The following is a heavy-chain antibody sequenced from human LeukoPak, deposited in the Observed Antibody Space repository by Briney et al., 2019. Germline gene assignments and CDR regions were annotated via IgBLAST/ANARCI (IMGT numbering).Heavy chain of an antibody. CDR3: ARVDDSSGFDY. V-gene: IGHV3-30*03. J-gene: IGHJ4*02. CDR2: ISYDGSNK. Sequence: PGGSLRLSCAASGFTFSSYGMHWVRQAPGKGLEWVAVISYDGSNKYYADSVKGRFTISRDNSKNTLYLQMNSLRAEDTAVYYCARVDDSSGFDYWGQGTLVTVSS. CDR1: GFTFSSYG. D-gene: IGHD3-22*01.